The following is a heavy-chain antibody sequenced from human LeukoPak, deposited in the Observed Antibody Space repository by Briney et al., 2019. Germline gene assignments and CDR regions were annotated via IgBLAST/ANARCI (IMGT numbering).Heavy chain of an antibody. CDR3: ARHGTISSESYFDY. CDR1: GGSVSSYY. Sequence: SETLSLTCSVSGGSVSSYYWSWIRQSPGKGLEWIGYIHNSGRTNYNPSLKSRVTGFVDTSKNQVSLRLRSVTAGDTAVYYCARHGTISSESYFDYWGQGALVTVSS. J-gene: IGHJ4*02. V-gene: IGHV4-59*08. D-gene: IGHD1-14*01. CDR2: IHNSGRT.